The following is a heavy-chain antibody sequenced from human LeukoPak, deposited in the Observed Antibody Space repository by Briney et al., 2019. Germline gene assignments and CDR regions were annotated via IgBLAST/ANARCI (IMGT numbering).Heavy chain of an antibody. Sequence: SATLSLTCTVSGGCISSYYWSWIRQPAGKGLEWIGRIYTSGSTNYNPSLKSRVTMSVDTSKNQFSLKLSSVTAADTAVYYCAGVRYSSLFDYWGQGTLVTVSS. V-gene: IGHV4-4*07. D-gene: IGHD6-13*01. CDR2: IYTSGST. J-gene: IGHJ4*02. CDR1: GGCISSYY. CDR3: AGVRYSSLFDY.